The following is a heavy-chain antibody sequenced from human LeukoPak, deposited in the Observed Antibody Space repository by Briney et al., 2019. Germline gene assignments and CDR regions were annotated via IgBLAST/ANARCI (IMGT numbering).Heavy chain of an antibody. D-gene: IGHD3-10*01. J-gene: IGHJ4*02. CDR3: ARVDDYYGSGSYPDY. CDR2: INPNSGGT. CDR1: GYTFTGYY. Sequence: ASVQVSCKASGYTFTGYYMHWVRQPPGQGLEWMGWINPNSGGTNYAQKFQGRVTMTRDTSISTAYMELSRLRSDDTAVYYCARVDDYYGSGSYPDYWGQGTLVTVSS. V-gene: IGHV1-2*02.